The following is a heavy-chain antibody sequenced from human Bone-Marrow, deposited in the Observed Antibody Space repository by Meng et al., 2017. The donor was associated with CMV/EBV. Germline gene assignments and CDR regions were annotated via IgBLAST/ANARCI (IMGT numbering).Heavy chain of an antibody. Sequence: GGSLRLSCAASGFTFSDYYMSWIRQAPGKGLEWVSYISRSGSTIYYADSVKGRFTISRDNAKNSLSLQMNSLRAEDTAVYYCARGVATIRGYYYYYGMDVWGQGTTVNVSS. J-gene: IGHJ6*02. D-gene: IGHD5-12*01. CDR2: ISRSGSTI. CDR1: GFTFSDYY. V-gene: IGHV3-11*01. CDR3: ARGVATIRGYYYYYGMDV.